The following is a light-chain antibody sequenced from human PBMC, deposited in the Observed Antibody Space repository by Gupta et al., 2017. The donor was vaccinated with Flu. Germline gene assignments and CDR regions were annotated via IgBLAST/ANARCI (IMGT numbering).Light chain of an antibody. CDR2: DAS. CDR1: QEVSTY. CDR3: PQYDTLAFT. V-gene: IGKV1-33*01. J-gene: IGKJ3*01. Sequence: DIQRTQSPCSLSASVGDRVTITCQARQEVSTYLNWYQQKPGKAPKLLIYDASNVETGPPSRFSGSGSGTDFTFTISSLQPEDLAPYYCPQYDTLAFTFGHGTKVDIK.